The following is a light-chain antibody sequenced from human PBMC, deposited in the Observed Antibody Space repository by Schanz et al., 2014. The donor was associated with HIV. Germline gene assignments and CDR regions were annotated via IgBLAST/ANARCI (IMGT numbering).Light chain of an antibody. J-gene: IGKJ1*01. V-gene: IGKV3-20*01. Sequence: EIVLTQSPATLSLSPGEGATLSCRASQTVISSYLAWYQQKPGQAPRLLIYGASSRATGIPDRFSGSGSGTDFTLTISSLEPEDIAVYYCQQYASSTPGTFGQGTKVEIK. CDR3: QQYASSTPGT. CDR2: GAS. CDR1: QTVISSY.